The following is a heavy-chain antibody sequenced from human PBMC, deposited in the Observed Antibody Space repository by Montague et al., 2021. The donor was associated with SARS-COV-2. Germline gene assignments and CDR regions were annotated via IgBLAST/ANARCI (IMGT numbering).Heavy chain of an antibody. Sequence: SETLSLTCTVSGGSISSYYWNWIRQSPGKGLEWIGYIYYSGSTEYNPSFKSRVTMSIDRSKNRFSLKLRSVTAADTAVYYCARVARYCTNGVCQTYYYYGLDVWGQGTTVTVSS. J-gene: IGHJ6*02. CDR2: IYYSGST. CDR3: ARVARYCTNGVCQTYYYYGLDV. D-gene: IGHD2-8*01. CDR1: GGSISSYY. V-gene: IGHV4-59*01.